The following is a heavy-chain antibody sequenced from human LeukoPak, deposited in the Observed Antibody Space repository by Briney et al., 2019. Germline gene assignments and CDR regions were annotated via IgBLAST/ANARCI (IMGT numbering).Heavy chain of an antibody. CDR3: ATDDGSATLGFDS. Sequence: ASVKVSCKASGYTFTGSGWYLYWLRQAPGQGLECVGWLHPNNGATGYAQKFQGRVAMTTDTSISTAFMELSSLRSEDTAIYYCATDDGSATLGFDSWGQGTLLTVSS. CDR2: LHPNNGAT. J-gene: IGHJ5*01. D-gene: IGHD1-26*01. V-gene: IGHV1-2*02. CDR1: GYTFTGSGWY.